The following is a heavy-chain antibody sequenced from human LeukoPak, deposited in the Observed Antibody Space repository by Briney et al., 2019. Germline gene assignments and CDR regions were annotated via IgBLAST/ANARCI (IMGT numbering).Heavy chain of an antibody. J-gene: IGHJ4*02. CDR2: IEIDGSTA. CDR3: AKDSHSSGSVGFDY. CDR1: GFTFSSYS. Sequence: PGGSLRLSCAASGFTFSSYSMNWVRQAPGKGLVWVSRIEIDGSTASYADSVKGRFTISRDNAKSTLYLQMNSLRADDTAIYYCAKDSHSSGSVGFDYWGQGTLVTVSS. D-gene: IGHD6-19*01. V-gene: IGHV3-74*01.